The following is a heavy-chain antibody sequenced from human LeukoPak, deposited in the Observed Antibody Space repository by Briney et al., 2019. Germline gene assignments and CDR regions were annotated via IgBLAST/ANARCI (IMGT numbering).Heavy chain of an antibody. Sequence: PGGSLGLSCAASGFTFSDHYMDWVRQAPGKGLEWVGRIRNKANSHTTEYAASVKDRFTISRDDSKNSLYLQMNSLKTEDTAVYYCVTVSSFNYWGQGTLVTVSS. CDR2: IRNKANSHTT. CDR1: GFTFSDHY. J-gene: IGHJ4*02. CDR3: VTVSSFNY. V-gene: IGHV3-72*01.